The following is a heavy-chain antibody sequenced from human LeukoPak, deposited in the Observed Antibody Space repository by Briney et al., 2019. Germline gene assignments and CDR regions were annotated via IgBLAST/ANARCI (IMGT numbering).Heavy chain of an antibody. V-gene: IGHV4-59*01. CDR2: LYNTGST. Sequence: SETLFLTCTVSGGSISSYSWSWIRQPPGKGLEFIGYLYNTGSTDYNPSLKSRVTISADTSRNQFSLKLYSVTAADTAVYFCAKYYDFLSGYYYMDVWGKGTTVIVSS. D-gene: IGHD3-3*01. CDR3: AKYYDFLSGYYYMDV. J-gene: IGHJ6*03. CDR1: GGSISSYS.